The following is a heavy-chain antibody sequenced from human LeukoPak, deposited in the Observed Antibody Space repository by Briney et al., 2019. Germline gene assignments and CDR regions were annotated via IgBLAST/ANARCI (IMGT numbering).Heavy chain of an antibody. V-gene: IGHV3-30*02. CDR3: AKARARYSYGLDYFDY. CDR2: IRYDGSIK. Sequence: PGGSLRLSCAASGFTFSDYGMDWVRQASGKGLEWVAFIRYDGSIKYYTDSVKDRFTISRDNSKNTLYLQMNSLRAEDTAVYYCAKARARYSYGLDYFDYWGQGTLVTVSS. CDR1: GFTFSDYG. D-gene: IGHD5-18*01. J-gene: IGHJ4*02.